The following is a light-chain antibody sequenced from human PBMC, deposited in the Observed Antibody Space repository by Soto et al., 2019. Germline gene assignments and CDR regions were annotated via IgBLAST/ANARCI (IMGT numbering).Light chain of an antibody. CDR2: AAS. J-gene: IGKJ3*01. V-gene: IGKV3D-20*01. CDR1: QSVSRNY. Sequence: EIVLTQSPATLSLSLGERATLSCGASQSVSRNYVAWYQQKPGLAPSLVMYAASTRATGIPDRFSGSGSGTDFTLTISRLEPEDFAVYYCQQYDRSPFTFGPGTKVDI. CDR3: QQYDRSPFT.